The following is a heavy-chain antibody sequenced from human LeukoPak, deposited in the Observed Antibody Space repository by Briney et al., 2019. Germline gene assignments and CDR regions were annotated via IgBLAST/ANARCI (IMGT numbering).Heavy chain of an antibody. CDR1: GFTIATKY. CDR3: ARGRAGIAAAGFDY. Sequence: PGGSLRLSCAASGFTIATKYMNWVRQAPGKGLEWVSIIYSGATTYYADSVRGRFTISRDTSKNTLYLQMNSLGLDDTAVYFCARGRAGIAAAGFDYWGQGTLVTVSS. V-gene: IGHV3-53*01. D-gene: IGHD6-13*01. J-gene: IGHJ4*02. CDR2: IYSGATT.